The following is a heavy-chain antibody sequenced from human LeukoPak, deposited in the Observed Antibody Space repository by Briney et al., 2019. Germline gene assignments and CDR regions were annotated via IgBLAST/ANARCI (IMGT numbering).Heavy chain of an antibody. J-gene: IGHJ4*02. V-gene: IGHV5-51*01. CDR1: GYSFTTYW. Sequence: GESLKISCEVSGYSFTTYWIGWVRQVPGKGLEWMGLIFPGDSDTRYHPSFQGQVTMSADKSISTAYLQWSSLKASDTAMYYCASLFSGPPDYWGQGTLVTVSS. CDR2: IFPGDSDT. D-gene: IGHD6-19*01. CDR3: ASLFSGPPDY.